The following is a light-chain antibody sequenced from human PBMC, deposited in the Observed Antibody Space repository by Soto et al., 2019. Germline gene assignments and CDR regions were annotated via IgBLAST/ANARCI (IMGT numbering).Light chain of an antibody. Sequence: ELVMTQSPATPSVSPGGRATLSRRASQSVSSNLAWYQQKPGQAPRLLIYGASTRATGIPARFSGSGSGTEFTLTISSLQSEDFAVYYCQQYNNWPTWTFGQGTKVDIK. V-gene: IGKV3-15*01. J-gene: IGKJ1*01. CDR3: QQYNNWPTWT. CDR1: QSVSSN. CDR2: GAS.